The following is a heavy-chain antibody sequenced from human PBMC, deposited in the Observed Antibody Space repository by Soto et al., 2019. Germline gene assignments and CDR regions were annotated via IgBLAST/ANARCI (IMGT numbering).Heavy chain of an antibody. D-gene: IGHD1-26*01. CDR3: ARTIAGGTLHAFDI. Sequence: VGSLRLSCAASGFTFSSYAMNWVRQAPGKGLGWLSTITGSGGDTYYADSVRGRFTISRDSSKNTLYLQMNSLRAEDTAVYYCARTIAGGTLHAFDIWGQGTMVTVSS. CDR1: GFTFSSYA. CDR2: ITGSGGDT. V-gene: IGHV3-23*01. J-gene: IGHJ3*02.